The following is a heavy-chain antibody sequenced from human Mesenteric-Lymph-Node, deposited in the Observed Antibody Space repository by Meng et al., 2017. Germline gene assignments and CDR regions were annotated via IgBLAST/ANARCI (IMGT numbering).Heavy chain of an antibody. V-gene: IGHV3-30*04. D-gene: IGHD3/OR15-3a*01. Sequence: GGSLRLSCAASGFTFSSYAMHWVRQAPGKGLEWVAVISYDGSNKYYADSVKGRFTISRDNSKNTLYLQMNSLRAEDTAVYYCARDLGLGFYGMDVWGQGNTV. CDR2: ISYDGSNK. CDR1: GFTFSSYA. CDR3: ARDLGLGFYGMDV. J-gene: IGHJ6*02.